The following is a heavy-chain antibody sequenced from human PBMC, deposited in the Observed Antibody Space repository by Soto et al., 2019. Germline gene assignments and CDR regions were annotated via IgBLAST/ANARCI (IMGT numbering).Heavy chain of an antibody. CDR1: GFTFSSYW. J-gene: IGHJ4*02. D-gene: IGHD5-18*01. Sequence: GGSLRLSCAASGFTFSSYWMSWVRQAPGKGLEWVANIKQDGSEKYYVDSVKGRFTISRDNAKNTLYLQMNSLRAEDTAVYYCARGYSYTQPVFDYWGLGTLVTVSS. CDR3: ARGYSYTQPVFDY. V-gene: IGHV3-7*04. CDR2: IKQDGSEK.